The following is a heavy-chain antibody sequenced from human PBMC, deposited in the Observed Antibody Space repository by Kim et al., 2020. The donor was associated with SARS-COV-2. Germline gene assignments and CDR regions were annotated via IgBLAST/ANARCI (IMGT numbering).Heavy chain of an antibody. V-gene: IGHV3-30*07. Sequence: KGRFTISRDNSKNTLYLQMNSLRAEDTAVYYCARGAGAGAYYDSSGYLGYWGQGTLVTVSS. J-gene: IGHJ4*02. CDR3: ARGAGAGAYYDSSGYLGY. D-gene: IGHD3-22*01.